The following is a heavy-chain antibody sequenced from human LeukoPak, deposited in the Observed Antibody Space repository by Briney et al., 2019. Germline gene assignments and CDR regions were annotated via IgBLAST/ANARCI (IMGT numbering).Heavy chain of an antibody. CDR1: GGTLSSYA. Sequence: SVKVSCKASGGTLSSYAISWVRQAPGQGLEWMGRIIPILGIANYAQKFQGRVTITADKSTSTAYMELSSLRSEDTAVYYCARDRGDDYGDPYGPWPVDYWGQGTLVTVSS. CDR3: ARDRGDDYGDPYGPWPVDY. V-gene: IGHV1-69*04. CDR2: IIPILGIA. D-gene: IGHD4-17*01. J-gene: IGHJ4*02.